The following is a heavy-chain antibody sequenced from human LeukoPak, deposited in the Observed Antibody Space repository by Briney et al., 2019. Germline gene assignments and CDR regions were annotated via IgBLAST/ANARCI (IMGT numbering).Heavy chain of an antibody. V-gene: IGHV3-7*01. CDR1: GFTFTTYW. Sequence: PGGSLTLSCAASGFTFTTYWMSWVRQAPGGGREWVVNINQGGSEKHYVVSVEGRFTISRDNAKNFLYLQMNSLRDDDSAVYYCARDSGLGAHIWGQGTMVTVSS. D-gene: IGHD1-26*01. CDR2: INQGGSEK. J-gene: IGHJ3*02. CDR3: ARDSGLGAHI.